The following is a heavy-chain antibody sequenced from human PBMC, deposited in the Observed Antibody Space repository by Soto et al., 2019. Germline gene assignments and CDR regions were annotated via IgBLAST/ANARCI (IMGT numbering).Heavy chain of an antibody. J-gene: IGHJ1*01. CDR2: VNPSGGST. CDR1: GFGFAAYS. V-gene: IGHV1-46*01. CDR3: AREKNCSDGICYSEYFQR. D-gene: IGHD2-15*01. Sequence: ASVKVSCEASGFGFAAYSLQWVRQATGHGLEWMGVVNPSGGSTNYAQKFQGRITMTRDTSTSTVYMDLSSLTSEDTAVYYCAREKNCSDGICYSEYFQRWGQGTLVTVS.